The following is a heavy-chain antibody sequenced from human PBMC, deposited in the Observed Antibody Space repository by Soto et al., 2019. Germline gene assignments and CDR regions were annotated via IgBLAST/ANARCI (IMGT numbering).Heavy chain of an antibody. CDR1: GFTFSSYA. Sequence: GGSLRLSCAASGFTFSSYAMTWVRQAPGKGLEWISSISDGADGTYYADSVKGRFTISRDSSKNTLSLQMNSLRADDTAVYYGAKGGIERAPGLADWGQGTVVTFSS. CDR2: ISDGADGT. CDR3: AKGGIERAPGLAD. V-gene: IGHV3-23*01. D-gene: IGHD2-21*01. J-gene: IGHJ4*02.